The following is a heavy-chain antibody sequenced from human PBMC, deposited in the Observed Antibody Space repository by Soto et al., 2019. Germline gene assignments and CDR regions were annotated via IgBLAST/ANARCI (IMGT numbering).Heavy chain of an antibody. J-gene: IGHJ6*02. CDR1: GGTFSSSA. CDR2: IIPLFRTP. CDR3: ARDNDRLQLGGNYYYILDV. Sequence: QVQLVQSGAEMKEPGSSVKVSCKTSGGTFSSSAISWLRQAPGQGLEWMGGIIPLFRTPDYAQKFQGRVTIAXDXATSTAYMELSSLRSEDTAVYYCARDNDRLQLGGNYYYILDVWGQGTKITVSS. V-gene: IGHV1-69*05. D-gene: IGHD4-4*01.